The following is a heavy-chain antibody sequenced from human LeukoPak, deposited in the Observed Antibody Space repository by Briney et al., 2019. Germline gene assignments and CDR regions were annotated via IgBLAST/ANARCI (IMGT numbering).Heavy chain of an antibody. D-gene: IGHD2-15*01. CDR3: ARDDPSIVVVAPNDY. V-gene: IGHV3-30*02. CDR2: IRYDGSNK. CDR1: GFTFSSYG. J-gene: IGHJ4*02. Sequence: QPGGSLRLSCAASGFTFSSYGMHWVRQAPGKGLEWVAFIRYDGSNKYYADSAKGRFTISRDNAKNSLYLQMNSLRAEDTAVYYCARDDPSIVVVAPNDYWGQGTLVTVSS.